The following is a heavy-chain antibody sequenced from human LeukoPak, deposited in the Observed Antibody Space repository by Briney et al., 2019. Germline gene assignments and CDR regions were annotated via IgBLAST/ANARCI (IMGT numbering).Heavy chain of an antibody. CDR3: ARRTIHAGYSSGWSTGGNYFDY. CDR1: GFTFSSYS. D-gene: IGHD6-19*01. CDR2: ISSSSSYI. Sequence: GGSLRLSCAASGFTFSSYSMNWVRQAPGKGLEWVSSISSSSSYIYYADSVKDRFTISRDNARNSLYLQMNSLRAEDTAVYYCARRTIHAGYSSGWSTGGNYFDYWGQGTLVTVSS. V-gene: IGHV3-21*01. J-gene: IGHJ4*02.